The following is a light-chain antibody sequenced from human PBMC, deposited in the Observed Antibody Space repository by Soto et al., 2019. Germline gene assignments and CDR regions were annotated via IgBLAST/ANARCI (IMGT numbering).Light chain of an antibody. J-gene: IGKJ2*01. CDR3: QQYYSTPYT. V-gene: IGKV4-1*01. CDR2: WAS. CDR1: QRVFYSYNNKNY. Sequence: DIVMTQYPESLAVSLGERATINCKSSQRVFYSYNNKNYLAWYQQKPGQPPKLLIYWASTLESAVPDRFSGSGSGTDFTLTISSLQAEDVAGYYCQQYYSTPYTFGQGTKLEIK.